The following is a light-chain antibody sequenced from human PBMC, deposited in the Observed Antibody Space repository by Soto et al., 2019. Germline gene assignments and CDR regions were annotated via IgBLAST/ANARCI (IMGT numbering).Light chain of an antibody. CDR3: QEYDGAPIT. Sequence: EIVLMQSPDTLSLSPGDRATLSCRSSQSIRSERLAWYQQKPGQAPRLVIFDASNRASGMPERFSGSGSGTDFTLTIARLEPEDFAVYYCQEYDGAPITFGLGTRWRL. CDR2: DAS. J-gene: IGKJ5*01. CDR1: QSIRSER. V-gene: IGKV3-20*01.